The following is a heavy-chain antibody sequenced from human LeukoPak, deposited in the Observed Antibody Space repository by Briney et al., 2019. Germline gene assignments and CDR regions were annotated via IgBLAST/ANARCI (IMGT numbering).Heavy chain of an antibody. Sequence: SETLSLTCTVSGGSISSYYWSWIRQPAGKGLEWIGRIYTSGSTNYNPSLKSRVTMSVDTSKNQFPLKLSSVTAADTAVYYCARTEALAYYYYMDVWGKGTTVTVSS. D-gene: IGHD1-1*01. CDR3: ARTEALAYYYYMDV. J-gene: IGHJ6*03. CDR1: GGSISSYY. CDR2: IYTSGST. V-gene: IGHV4-4*07.